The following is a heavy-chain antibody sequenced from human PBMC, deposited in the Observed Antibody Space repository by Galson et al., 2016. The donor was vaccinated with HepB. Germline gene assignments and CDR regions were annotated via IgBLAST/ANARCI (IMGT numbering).Heavy chain of an antibody. CDR3: ARHTGEEHWLIKLES. V-gene: IGHV5-51*01. CDR1: GSNFTNFW. CDR2: IYPGDSDT. J-gene: IGHJ4*02. Sequence: QSGAEVTKPGESLKISCRTSGSNFTNFWIGWVRQTPEKGLEWMGFIYPGDSDTRYNPSFKDHVTISADTSISTAYLQWTSLRASDTAIYYCARHTGEEHWLIKLESWGQGTRVIVSA. D-gene: IGHD1-1*01.